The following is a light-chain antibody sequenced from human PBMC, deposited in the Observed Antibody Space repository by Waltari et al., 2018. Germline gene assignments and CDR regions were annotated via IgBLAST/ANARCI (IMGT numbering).Light chain of an antibody. CDR2: KND. V-gene: IGLV1-47*01. Sequence: QPVLTLPPSASGTPGQVVSFSCSGSSPNVGNNYVYLYQQLPGTAPKLLTYKNDQRPSGVPDRFFGSKSGTSASLVISGLRSEDEGHYTCATWDDSLNSWVFGGGTKLTIL. CDR1: SPNVGNNY. CDR3: ATWDDSLNSWV. J-gene: IGLJ3*02.